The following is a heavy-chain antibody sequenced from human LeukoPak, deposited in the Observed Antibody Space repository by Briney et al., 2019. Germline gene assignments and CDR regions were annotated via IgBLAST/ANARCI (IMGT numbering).Heavy chain of an antibody. J-gene: IGHJ4*02. V-gene: IGHV1-2*02. CDR3: ARAMSIVGATVDY. CDR2: INPNSGGT. D-gene: IGHD1-26*01. Sequence: GASVKVSCKASGYTFTGYYMHWVRQAPGQGLEWMGWINPNSGGTNYAQKFQGRVTMTRDTSISTAYMELSRLRSDDTAVYYCARAMSIVGATVDYWGQGTLVTVSS. CDR1: GYTFTGYY.